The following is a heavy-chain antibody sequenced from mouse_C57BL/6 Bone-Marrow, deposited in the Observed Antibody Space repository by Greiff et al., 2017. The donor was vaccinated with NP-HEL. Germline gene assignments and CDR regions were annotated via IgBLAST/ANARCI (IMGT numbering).Heavy chain of an antibody. V-gene: IGHV1-55*01. CDR1: GYTFTSYW. J-gene: IGHJ2*01. CDR2: IYPGSGST. D-gene: IGHD1-1*01. CDR3: AKLLRRRGYFDY. Sequence: QVQLKQPGAELVKPGASVKMSCKASGYTFTSYWITWVKQRPGQGLEWIGDIYPGSGSTNYNEKFKSKATLTVDTSSSTAYMQLSSLTSEDSAVYYCAKLLRRRGYFDYWGQGTTLTVSS.